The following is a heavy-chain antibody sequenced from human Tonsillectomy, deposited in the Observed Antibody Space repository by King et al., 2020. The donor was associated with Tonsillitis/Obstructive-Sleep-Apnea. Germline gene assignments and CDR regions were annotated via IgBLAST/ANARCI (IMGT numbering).Heavy chain of an antibody. CDR1: GFTFSNYW. V-gene: IGHV3-7*03. J-gene: IGHJ3*02. Sequence: VQLVESGGRLVQPGGSLRLSCAASGFTFSNYWMTWVRQAPGKGLEWVANIKPIGTETYYADSVLGRFTISRDNAKNSLYLQMNRLRDGDTAVYFCARDSSYHEGDIYYDNFDMWGQGTVVTVSS. D-gene: IGHD3-16*01. CDR2: IKPIGTET. CDR3: ARDSSYHEGDIYYDNFDM.